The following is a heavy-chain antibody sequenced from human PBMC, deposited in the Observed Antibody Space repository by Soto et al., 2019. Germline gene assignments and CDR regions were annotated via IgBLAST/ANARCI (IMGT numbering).Heavy chain of an antibody. D-gene: IGHD6-19*01. CDR2: LSGSSACK. V-gene: IGHV3-11*06. J-gene: IGHJ3*02. Sequence: QAQMVESAGGLLKPGGSLRLYCAASGFTFCNYSMNCIRQSPRKGLEWVSYLSGSSACKTYADSMKGRFTVTRDNAPNSLCLQMNCLTGEDTAISYCARDRGPGGIAVGAVESCGHGTVVTVSS. CDR1: GFTFCNYS. CDR3: ARDRGPGGIAVGAVES.